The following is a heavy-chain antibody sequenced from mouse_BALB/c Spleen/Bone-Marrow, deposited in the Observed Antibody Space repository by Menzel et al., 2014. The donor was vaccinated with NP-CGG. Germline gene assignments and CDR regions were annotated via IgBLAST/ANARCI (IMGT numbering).Heavy chain of an antibody. CDR2: ISTYSGNT. D-gene: IGHD2-1*01. Sequence: QVQLQQSGPEPVRPGVSVKISCKGSGYTFXDYAMHWVKQSHAKSLEWIGVISTYSGNTNYNQKFKGKATMTVDKSSSTAYMELARLTSEDSAIYYCASPIYYGNYEGFAYWGQGTLVTVSA. V-gene: IGHV1-67*01. J-gene: IGHJ3*01. CDR3: ASPIYYGNYEGFAY. CDR1: GYTFXDYA.